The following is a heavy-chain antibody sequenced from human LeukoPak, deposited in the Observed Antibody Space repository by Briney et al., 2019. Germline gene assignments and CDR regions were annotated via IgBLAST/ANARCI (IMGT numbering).Heavy chain of an antibody. D-gene: IGHD2-8*01. J-gene: IGHJ4*02. CDR2: ISSSSTI. CDR3: ASEMGDY. V-gene: IGHV3-48*01. Sequence: PGGSLRLSCAASGFTFSSYSMNWVRQAPGKGLEWVSYISSSSTIYYADSVKGRFTISRYNAKNSLYLQMNSLRAEDTAVYYCASEMGDYWGQGTLVTVSS. CDR1: GFTFSSYS.